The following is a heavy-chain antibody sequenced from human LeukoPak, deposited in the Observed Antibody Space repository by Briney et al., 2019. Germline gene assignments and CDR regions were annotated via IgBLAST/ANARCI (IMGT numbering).Heavy chain of an antibody. Sequence: TLSLTCTVSGGSISSYYWSWIRQPPGKALEWLALIYWDDDKRYSPSLKSRLTITKDTSKNQVVLTMTNMDPVDTATYYCAHIETYSSSPAAVDYWGQGTLVTVSS. D-gene: IGHD6-13*01. CDR3: AHIETYSSSPAAVDY. V-gene: IGHV2-5*02. CDR1: GGSISSYYWS. CDR2: IYWDDDK. J-gene: IGHJ4*02.